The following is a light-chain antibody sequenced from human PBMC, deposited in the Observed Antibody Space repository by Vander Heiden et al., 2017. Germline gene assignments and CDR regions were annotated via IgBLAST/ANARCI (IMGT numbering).Light chain of an antibody. V-gene: IGLV8-61*01. J-gene: IGLJ1*01. Sequence: HTVVTPQPSFSVSPGGSVSLACGLSTGSVSTNCYTSWYHQTPGQPPRTLIYNSNIRSSGVPVRFSGSSSGNKAARTITGAKVDEESNYYCVLFLGSGIRVFGTGTKVTVL. CDR2: NSN. CDR3: VLFLGSGIRV. CDR1: TGSVSTNCY.